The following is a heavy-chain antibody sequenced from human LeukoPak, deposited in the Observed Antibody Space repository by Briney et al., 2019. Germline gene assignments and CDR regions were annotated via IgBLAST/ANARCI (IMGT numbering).Heavy chain of an antibody. Sequence: ASVKVSRKASGYTFTNYGISWVRQAPGQGLEWMGCISGYNGDTNYAKKVQGRVTMTTDTSTSTAYMELRSLRSDDTAVYYCARRTYYYGSGSYNNNYYYYMDVWGKGTTVTVSS. V-gene: IGHV1-18*01. CDR1: GYTFTNYG. J-gene: IGHJ6*03. D-gene: IGHD3-10*01. CDR2: ISGYNGDT. CDR3: ARRTYYYGSGSYNNNYYYYMDV.